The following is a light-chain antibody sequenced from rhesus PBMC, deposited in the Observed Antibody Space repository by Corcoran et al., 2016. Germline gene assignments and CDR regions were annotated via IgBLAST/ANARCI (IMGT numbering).Light chain of an antibody. CDR2: EVS. CDR3: SAYAGSVSFYV. Sequence: QAAPTQSPSVSGSTGQSITIFCTGTSSDIGYSDSVSWYQQHPGKAPKLMIYEVSKRPSGVSDRFSGSKSGNTASLTISELQAEDEADYYCSAYAGSVSFYVFGPGTRLAVL. V-gene: IGLV2-19*02. J-gene: IGLJ1*01. CDR1: SSDIGYSDS.